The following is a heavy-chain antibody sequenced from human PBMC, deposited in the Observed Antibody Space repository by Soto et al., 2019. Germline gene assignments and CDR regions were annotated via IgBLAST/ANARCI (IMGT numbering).Heavy chain of an antibody. CDR1: GYTFTSYY. V-gene: IGHV1-46*01. J-gene: IGHJ6*02. D-gene: IGHD4-4*01. Sequence: ASVKVSCKASGYTFTSYYMHWVRQAPGQGLEWMGIINPSGGSTSYAQKFQGRVTMTRDTSTSTVYMELSSLRSEDTAVYYCAREGFETTVTTVLVITQPLPSGSYGMDVWGQGTTVTVSS. CDR2: INPSGGST. CDR3: AREGFETTVTTVLVITQPLPSGSYGMDV.